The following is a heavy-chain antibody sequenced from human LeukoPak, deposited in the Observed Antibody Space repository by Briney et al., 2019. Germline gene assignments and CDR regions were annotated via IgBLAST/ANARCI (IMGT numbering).Heavy chain of an antibody. CDR3: ARDKGVYYYDSSGYWHY. CDR2: INPNSGGT. Sequence: ASVKVSCKASGYTFTGYYMHWVRQAPGQGLEWMGWINPNSGGTNYAQKFQGRVTMTRDTSISTAYMELSRLRSDDTAVYYCARDKGVYYYDSSGYWHYWGQGTLVTVSP. CDR1: GYTFTGYY. V-gene: IGHV1-2*02. D-gene: IGHD3-22*01. J-gene: IGHJ4*02.